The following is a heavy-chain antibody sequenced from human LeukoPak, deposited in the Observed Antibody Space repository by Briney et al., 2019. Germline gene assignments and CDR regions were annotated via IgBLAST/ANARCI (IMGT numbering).Heavy chain of an antibody. CDR1: GGSISSYY. D-gene: IGHD6-13*01. J-gene: IGHJ4*02. CDR2: IYYSGST. V-gene: IGHV4-59*08. Sequence: PSETLSLTCTVSGGSISSYYWSWIRQPPGKGLEWIGYIYYSGSTNYNPSLKSRVTISVDTSKNQFSLKLSSVTAADTAVYYCARLKYSSSGISHDYWGQGTLVTVSS. CDR3: ARLKYSSSGISHDY.